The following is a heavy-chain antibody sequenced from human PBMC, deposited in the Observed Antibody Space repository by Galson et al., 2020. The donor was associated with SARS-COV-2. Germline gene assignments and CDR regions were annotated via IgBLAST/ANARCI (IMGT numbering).Heavy chain of an antibody. D-gene: IGHD1-26*01. V-gene: IGHV3-33*01. CDR3: ARVRSGSYGELDY. CDR1: GFTFSSYG. Sequence: GGSLRLSCAASGFTFSSYGMHWVRQAPGKGLEWVAVIWYDGSKKYYADSVKGRFTISRDDSKNTLYLQMNSLRAEDTAVYYCARVRSGSYGELDYWGQGTLVTVSS. J-gene: IGHJ4*02. CDR2: IWYDGSKK.